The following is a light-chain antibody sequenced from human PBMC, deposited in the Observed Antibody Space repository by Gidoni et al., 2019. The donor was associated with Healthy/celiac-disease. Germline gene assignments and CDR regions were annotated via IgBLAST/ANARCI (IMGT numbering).Light chain of an antibody. V-gene: IGLV3-25*03. J-gene: IGLJ3*02. Sequence: SYELTQPPSVSVSPGQTARTTCSGDALPKQYAYWYQQKPGQAPVLVIYKDSERPSGIPERFSGSSSGTTVTLTISGVQAEDEADYYCQSADSSGTHTVFGGGTKLTVL. CDR1: ALPKQY. CDR3: QSADSSGTHTV. CDR2: KDS.